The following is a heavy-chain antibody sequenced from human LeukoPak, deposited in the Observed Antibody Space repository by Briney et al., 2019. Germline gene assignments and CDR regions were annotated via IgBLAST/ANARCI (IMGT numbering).Heavy chain of an antibody. V-gene: IGHV3-15*01. CDR1: GFTFSDAW. CDR2: IKSKTDGAAT. J-gene: IGHJ4*02. CDR3: TTATMIRGVSDY. D-gene: IGHD3-10*01. Sequence: GGSLRLPCADSGFTFSDAWMSWVRQAPGRGLEWVGRIKSKTDGAATDYAAPVKGRFTISRDDSKSTLFLQMNSLRTEDTAVYYCTTATMIRGVSDYWGQGTLVTVSS.